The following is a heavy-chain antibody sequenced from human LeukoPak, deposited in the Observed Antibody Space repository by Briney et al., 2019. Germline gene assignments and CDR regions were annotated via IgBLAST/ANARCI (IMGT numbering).Heavy chain of an antibody. J-gene: IGHJ4*02. D-gene: IGHD1-1*01. Sequence: PGGSLRLSCAASGFTFSSYGMHWVRQAPGKGLEWVAFIRYDGSNKYYADSVKGRFTISRDNSKNTLYLQMNTLRAEDTAVYYCAKMDWNDHYFDFWGQGTLVTVSS. CDR2: IRYDGSNK. CDR1: GFTFSSYG. V-gene: IGHV3-30*02. CDR3: AKMDWNDHYFDF.